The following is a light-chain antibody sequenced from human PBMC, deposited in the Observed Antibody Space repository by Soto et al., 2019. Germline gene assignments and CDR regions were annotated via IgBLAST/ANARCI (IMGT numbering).Light chain of an antibody. CDR1: SSNIGSNY. Sequence: QSVLTQPPSASGTPGQRVTISCSGSSSNIGSNYVFWYQQLPGTAPKLLIYRSDQRPSGVPDRFSASKSGTSASLAISGLRSEDEADYYCSAWDDSLSGRVFGGWTKVTVL. CDR3: SAWDDSLSGRV. J-gene: IGLJ3*02. CDR2: RSD. V-gene: IGLV1-47*01.